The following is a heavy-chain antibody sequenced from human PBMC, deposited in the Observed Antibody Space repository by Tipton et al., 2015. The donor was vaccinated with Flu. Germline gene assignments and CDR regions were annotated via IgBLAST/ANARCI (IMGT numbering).Heavy chain of an antibody. Sequence: WVRQAPGKGLEWIGSINHSGTTYYNPSLKSRVTISVDTSKNQFSLKLTSVTAADTAVYYCARDRWEYIRGFDSWGQGTLVTVSP. CDR2: INHSGTT. J-gene: IGHJ4*02. V-gene: IGHV4-38-2*02. D-gene: IGHD2/OR15-2a*01. CDR3: ARDRWEYIRGFDS.